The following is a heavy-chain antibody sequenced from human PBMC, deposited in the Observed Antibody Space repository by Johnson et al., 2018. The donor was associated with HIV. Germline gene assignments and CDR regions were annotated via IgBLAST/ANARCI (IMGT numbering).Heavy chain of an antibody. V-gene: IGHV3-30*02. J-gene: IGHJ3*02. CDR2: IKQDGSEK. D-gene: IGHD3-22*01. CDR3: ATSLYYYDSSGFSFDAFDI. Sequence: QMLLVESGGGVVQPGRSLRLSCAASGFTFSSYGMHWVRQAPGKGLEWVANIKQDGSEKYYVDSVKGRFTISRDNSKNTLYLQMNSLRAEDTAVYYCATSLYYYDSSGFSFDAFDIWGQGTMVTVSS. CDR1: GFTFSSYG.